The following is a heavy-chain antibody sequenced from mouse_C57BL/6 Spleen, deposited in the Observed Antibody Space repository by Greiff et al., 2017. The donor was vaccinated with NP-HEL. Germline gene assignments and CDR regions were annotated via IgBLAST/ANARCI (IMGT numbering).Heavy chain of an antibody. V-gene: IGHV2-6*01. D-gene: IGHD1-1*01. CDR1: GFSLTSYG. CDR3: ATLYYYGSSSFAY. Sequence: VHLVESGPGLVAPSQSLSITCTVSGFSLTSYGVDWVRQSPGKGLEWLGVIWGVGSTNYNSALKSRLSISKDNSKSQVFLKMNSLQTDDTAMYYCATLYYYGSSSFAYWGQETLVTVSA. CDR2: IWGVGST. J-gene: IGHJ3*01.